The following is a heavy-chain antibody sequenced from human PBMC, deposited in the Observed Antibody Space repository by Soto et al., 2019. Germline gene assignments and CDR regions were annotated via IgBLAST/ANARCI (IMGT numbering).Heavy chain of an antibody. Sequence: GGSMRLSCAASGFSVTDHYMTWVRQAPGKGLEWVSVLYTGGSAYYGESVKGRFTISRDSSTNTLYLQMNSLQVGDTAFTFCWRSFNAWTTFFDYCSEGRRVTGSS. V-gene: IGHV3-53*05. J-gene: IGHJ4*02. CDR2: LYTGGSA. CDR3: WRSFNAWTTFFDY. D-gene: IGHD4-17*01. CDR1: GFSVTDHY.